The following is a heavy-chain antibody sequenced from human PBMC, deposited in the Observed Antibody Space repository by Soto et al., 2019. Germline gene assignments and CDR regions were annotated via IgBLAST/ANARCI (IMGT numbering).Heavy chain of an antibody. D-gene: IGHD1-1*01. CDR3: ARAPRDGTTYPMDV. V-gene: IGHV3-48*03. Sequence: PVGSLRLSCAASGFTFSNFEMHWVRQAPGKGLEWVSYINTAGSTKYCAESVKGRFTISRDNARNSLFLQMNSLRAEDTAIFYCARAPRDGTTYPMDVWGQGTAVTVSS. CDR2: INTAGSTK. J-gene: IGHJ6*02. CDR1: GFTFSNFE.